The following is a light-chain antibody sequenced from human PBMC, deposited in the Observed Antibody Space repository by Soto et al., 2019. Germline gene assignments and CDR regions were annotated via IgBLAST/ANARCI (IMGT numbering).Light chain of an antibody. CDR1: QSVSSSY. Sequence: EIVLTQSPGTLSLSPWERATLSRRASQSVSSSYLAWSQQKPCQAPRLLIYGASSRATGIPDRFSGSGSGTDFTLTISRLEPEDFAVYYCQQYGSSLTWTFGQGTKVDIK. J-gene: IGKJ1*01. CDR3: QQYGSSLTWT. CDR2: GAS. V-gene: IGKV3-20*01.